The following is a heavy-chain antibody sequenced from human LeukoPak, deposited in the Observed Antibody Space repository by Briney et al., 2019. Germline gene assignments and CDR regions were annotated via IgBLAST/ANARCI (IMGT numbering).Heavy chain of an antibody. J-gene: IGHJ3*02. V-gene: IGHV3-23*01. D-gene: IGHD6-19*01. CDR2: ISGSGGST. CDR1: GFTFSSYA. CDR3: AKDISGWYGSFAFDI. Sequence: PGGSLRLSCAASGFTFSSYAMSWVRQAPGKGREWVSAISGSGGSTYYADSVKGRFTISTDNSKNTLYLQMNSLRAEDTAVYYCAKDISGWYGSFAFDIWGQGTMVTVSS.